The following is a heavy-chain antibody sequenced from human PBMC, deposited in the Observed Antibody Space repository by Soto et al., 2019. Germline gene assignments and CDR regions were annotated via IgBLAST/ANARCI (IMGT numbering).Heavy chain of an antibody. D-gene: IGHD3-9*01. V-gene: IGHV3-49*04. CDR1: GFTFGDYA. CDR3: NRHEGLGNFDY. CDR2: IRSKAYGGTT. Sequence: GGSLRLSCTASGFTFGDYAMNWVRQAPGKGLEWVGFIRSKAYGGTTEYAASVKGRFTISRDDSKSIAYLQMNSLKTEDTAVYYCNRHEGLGNFDYWGQGTLVTVSS. J-gene: IGHJ4*02.